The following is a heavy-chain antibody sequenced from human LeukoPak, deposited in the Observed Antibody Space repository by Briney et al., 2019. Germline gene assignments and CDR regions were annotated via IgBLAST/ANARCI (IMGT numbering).Heavy chain of an antibody. V-gene: IGHV3-48*01. D-gene: IGHD2-15*01. CDR1: GFTFSTSS. Sequence: GGSLRLSCPASGFTFSTSSMNWVRQAPGKGLEWVSDISSSSSTMYYADSVKGRFTISRDNAKNSLYLQMNSLRAEDTAVYYCATDRGGYFDLWGQGTLVTVSS. J-gene: IGHJ4*02. CDR2: ISSSSSTM. CDR3: ATDRGGYFDL.